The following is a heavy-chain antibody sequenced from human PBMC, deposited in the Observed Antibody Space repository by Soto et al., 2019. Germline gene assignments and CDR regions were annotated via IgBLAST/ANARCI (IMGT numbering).Heavy chain of an antibody. CDR1: GYTFTTYA. J-gene: IGHJ6*02. CDR2: INTGYGNT. V-gene: IGHV1-3*04. D-gene: IGHD5-18*01. Sequence: ASVKVSCKAPGYTFTTYAIHWVRQAPGQRLEWMGWINTGYGNTNYAQKFQGRVTITTDKSTSTAYMELSSLRSEDTAVHYCASKGRGYSYGNNVWGQGTTVTSP. CDR3: ASKGRGYSYGNNV.